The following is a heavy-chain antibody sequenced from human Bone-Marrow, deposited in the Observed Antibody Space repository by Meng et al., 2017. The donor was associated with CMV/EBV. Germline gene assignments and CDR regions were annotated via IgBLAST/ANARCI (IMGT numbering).Heavy chain of an antibody. CDR1: GGTFSSYA. V-gene: IGHV1-69*05. CDR3: AGGDCSSTSCYPYYYYYGMDV. CDR2: IIPIFGTA. Sequence: SAKVSCKASGGTFSSYAISWVRQAPGQGLEWMGGIIPIFGTANYAQKFQGRVTITTDESTSTAYMELSSLRSEDTAVYYCAGGDCSSTSCYPYYYYYGMDVWGQGTTVTVSS. J-gene: IGHJ6*02. D-gene: IGHD2-2*01.